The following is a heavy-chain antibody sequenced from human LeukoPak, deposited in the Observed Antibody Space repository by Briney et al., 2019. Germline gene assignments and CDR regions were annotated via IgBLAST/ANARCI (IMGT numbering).Heavy chain of an antibody. J-gene: IGHJ4*02. CDR1: GYTFTGYY. V-gene: IGHV1-2*02. Sequence: ATVKVSCKASGYTFTGYYMHWVRQAPGQGLEWMGWITPNSGGTNYAQKFQGRVTMTRDTSISTAYMELSRLRSDDTAVYYCARGFRAYYYDSSGYPGNFDYWGQGTLVTVSS. D-gene: IGHD3-22*01. CDR2: ITPNSGGT. CDR3: ARGFRAYYYDSSGYPGNFDY.